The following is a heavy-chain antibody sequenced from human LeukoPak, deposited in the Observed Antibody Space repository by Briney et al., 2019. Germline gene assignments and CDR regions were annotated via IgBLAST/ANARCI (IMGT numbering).Heavy chain of an antibody. V-gene: IGHV1-46*01. CDR1: GYTFTSYD. D-gene: IGHD3-22*01. CDR2: INPSGGST. Sequence: ASVKVSCKASGYTFTSYDINWVRQATGQGLEWMGIINPSGGSTSYAQKFQGRVTMTRDTSTSTVYMELSSLRSEDTAVYYCASLFSSGPLGGPWGQGTLVTVSS. CDR3: ASLFSSGPLGGP. J-gene: IGHJ5*02.